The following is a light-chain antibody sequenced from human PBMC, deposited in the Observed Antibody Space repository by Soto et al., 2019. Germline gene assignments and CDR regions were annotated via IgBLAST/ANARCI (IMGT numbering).Light chain of an antibody. V-gene: IGLV2-11*01. CDR1: SSDVGGYNY. CDR3: TSFAPGRVYV. J-gene: IGLJ1*01. CDR2: DVS. Sequence: QSVLTQPRSVSGSPGQSVTISCTGTSSDVGGYNYVSWYQEQPGKAPKLMIYDVSKRSSGVPDRFSGPKSGNTASLTISGLQAEDEADYYCTSFAPGRVYVFGSGTKVTVL.